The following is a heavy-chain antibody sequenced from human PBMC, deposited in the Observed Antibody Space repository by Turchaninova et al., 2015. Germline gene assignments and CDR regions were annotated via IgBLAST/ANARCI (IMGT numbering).Heavy chain of an antibody. J-gene: IGHJ4*02. Sequence: QVTLKESGPVLVKPPETLTLTCTVPGFALSNGRMGGSWIRQPPGTALEWLAYIFSNDEKSYSTSLKNRLTISKDTSKSQVVLTMTNMDPVDTATYYCARDSSGGFDYWGQGTLVTVSS. CDR2: IFSNDEK. D-gene: IGHD6-19*01. CDR3: ARDSSGGFDY. V-gene: IGHV2-26*01. CDR1: GFALSNGRMG.